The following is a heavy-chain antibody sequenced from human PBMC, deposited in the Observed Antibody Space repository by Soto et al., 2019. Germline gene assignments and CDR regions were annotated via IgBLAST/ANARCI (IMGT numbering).Heavy chain of an antibody. Sequence: GASVKVSCKASGYTLTSHYIHWVRQAPGQGLEWMGIINPGGVSKTYAQEFQGRITMTRDTSTSTVYMELSSLRSQDTAVYYCARAPSWHGLDVWGQGTTVTVSS. CDR1: GYTLTSHY. CDR2: INPGGVSK. V-gene: IGHV1-46*01. CDR3: ARAPSWHGLDV. J-gene: IGHJ6*02.